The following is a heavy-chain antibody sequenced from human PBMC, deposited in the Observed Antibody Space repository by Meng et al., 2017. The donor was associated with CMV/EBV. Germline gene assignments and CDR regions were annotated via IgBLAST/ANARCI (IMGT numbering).Heavy chain of an antibody. Sequence: ASVKVSCKASGYTFTSYGTSWVRQAPGQELEWMGWISAYNGNTTYAQKLQGRVTMTTDTSTSTAYMELRSLRSNDTAVYYCARLPHSSSGYSYYGMDVWGQGTTVTVSS. D-gene: IGHD6-13*01. CDR2: ISAYNGNT. CDR3: ARLPHSSSGYSYYGMDV. CDR1: GYTFTSYG. J-gene: IGHJ6*02. V-gene: IGHV1-18*04.